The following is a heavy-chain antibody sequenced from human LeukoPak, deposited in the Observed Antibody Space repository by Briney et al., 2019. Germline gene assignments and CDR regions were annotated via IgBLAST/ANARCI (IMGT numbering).Heavy chain of an antibody. V-gene: IGHV4-39*07. J-gene: IGHJ5*02. Sequence: SETLSLTCTVSGGSISSSSYYWGWIRQPPGKGLEWIGSIYYSGSTYYNPSLKSRVTISVDTSKNQFSLKLSSVTAVDTAVYYCARSVEDCSGGSCYSLNWFDPWGQGTLVTVSS. CDR1: GGSISSSSYY. CDR2: IYYSGST. D-gene: IGHD2-15*01. CDR3: ARSVEDCSGGSCYSLNWFDP.